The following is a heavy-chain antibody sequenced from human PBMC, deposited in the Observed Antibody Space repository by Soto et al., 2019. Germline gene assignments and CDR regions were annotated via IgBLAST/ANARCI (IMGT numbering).Heavy chain of an antibody. V-gene: IGHV1-18*01. J-gene: IGHJ5*02. CDR2: ISAYNGNT. CDR3: ARASYSSAPRGWFDP. D-gene: IGHD6-25*01. Sequence: QVQLVQSGAEVKKPGASVKVSCKASGYTFTSYGISWVRQAPGQGLEWMGWISAYNGNTNYAQKLQGRVTMTTDTSTSTAYRELRSLRSDDTAVYYCARASYSSAPRGWFDPWGQGTLVTVSS. CDR1: GYTFTSYG.